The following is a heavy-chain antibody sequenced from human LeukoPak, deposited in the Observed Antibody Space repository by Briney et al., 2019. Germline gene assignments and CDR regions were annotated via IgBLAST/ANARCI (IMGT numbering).Heavy chain of an antibody. CDR3: AREGIEEPDFWSGYYALGSFDI. CDR1: RYTFTGYY. J-gene: IGHJ3*02. V-gene: IGHV1-2*02. CDR2: INTKSGGT. Sequence: ASVKLSCKASRYTFTGYYIHWVRQAPGQGLEWMRWINTKSGGTNYAETFEGRLTVTRDTPISTAYMEPSRLRSDDRAVYYCAREGIEEPDFWSGYYALGSFDIWGQGTMVTVSS. D-gene: IGHD3-3*01.